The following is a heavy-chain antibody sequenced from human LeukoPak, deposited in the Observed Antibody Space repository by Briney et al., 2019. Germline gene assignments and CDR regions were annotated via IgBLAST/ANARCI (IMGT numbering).Heavy chain of an antibody. V-gene: IGHV3-23*01. CDR2: ITATGDTA. J-gene: IGHJ4*02. CDR3: AGDRNSDWYSPLDY. D-gene: IGHD6-19*01. CDR1: GFTFTKCA. Sequence: GGSLRLSCVASGFTFTKCAMSWIRQAPGKGLEWVAIITATGDTAYYADSVKGRFTISRDNSRNTVYMQMDSLRAEDTAIYYCAGDRNSDWYSPLDYWGQGSQVTVS.